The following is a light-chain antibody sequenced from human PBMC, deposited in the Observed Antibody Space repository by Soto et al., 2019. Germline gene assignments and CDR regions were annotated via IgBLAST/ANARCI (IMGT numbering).Light chain of an antibody. Sequence: QSVLTQPPSASGTPGQRVTISCSGSTSNIGSNYVYWYQQVPGTAPRLLIYRDNQRPSAVPDRFSGSKSGTSASLAISGLRSEDEAEYYCCSYAGFYTLVFGGGTKLTVL. V-gene: IGLV1-47*01. CDR2: RDN. J-gene: IGLJ3*02. CDR3: CSYAGFYTLV. CDR1: TSNIGSNY.